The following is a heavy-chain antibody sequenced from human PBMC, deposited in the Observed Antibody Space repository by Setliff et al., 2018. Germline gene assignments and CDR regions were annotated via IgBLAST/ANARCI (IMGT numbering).Heavy chain of an antibody. Sequence: ASVKVSCKVSGYTLTELSRHWVRQAPGKGLEWMGGFDPEDGTANYAQKFQGRVTITADESTSTAYMELSSLRSEDTAVYYCASPFPHGWSGYYGVGWFDPWGQGTLVTVSS. CDR2: FDPEDGTA. D-gene: IGHD3-3*01. V-gene: IGHV1-24*01. CDR1: GYTLTELS. J-gene: IGHJ5*02. CDR3: ASPFPHGWSGYYGVGWFDP.